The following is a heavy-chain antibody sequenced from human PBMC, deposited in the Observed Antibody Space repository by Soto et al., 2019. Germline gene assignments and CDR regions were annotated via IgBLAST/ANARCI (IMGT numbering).Heavy chain of an antibody. J-gene: IGHJ4*02. CDR3: AKDLSPRIAAAGQAIDY. CDR2: ISGSGGST. CDR1: GFTFSSYA. V-gene: IGHV3-23*01. D-gene: IGHD6-13*01. Sequence: LRLSCAASGFTFSSYAMSWVRQAPGKGLEWVSAISGSGGSTYYADSVKGRFTISRDNSKNTLYLQMNSLRAEDTAVYYCAKDLSPRIAAAGQAIDYWGQGTLVTVSS.